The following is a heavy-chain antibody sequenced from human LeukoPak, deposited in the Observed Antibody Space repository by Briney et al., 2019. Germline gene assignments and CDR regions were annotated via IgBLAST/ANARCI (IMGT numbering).Heavy chain of an antibody. V-gene: IGHV3-33*01. CDR1: GFTFSSYG. CDR3: ARTRWGSGWFFDY. D-gene: IGHD6-19*01. Sequence: GGSLRLSCAASGFTFSSYGMHWVRQAPGKGLEWVAVIWYDGSNKYYADSVKGRFTISRDNSKNTLYLQMNSLRAEGTAVYYCARTRWGSGWFFDYWGQGTLVTVSS. CDR2: IWYDGSNK. J-gene: IGHJ4*02.